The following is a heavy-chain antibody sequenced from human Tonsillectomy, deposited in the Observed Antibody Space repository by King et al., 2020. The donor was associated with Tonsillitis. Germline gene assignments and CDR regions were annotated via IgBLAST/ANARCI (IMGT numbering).Heavy chain of an antibody. CDR2: ISSSSSYI. V-gene: IGHV3-21*01. D-gene: IGHD1-26*01. J-gene: IGHJ4*02. CDR1: GFTFSTYS. Sequence: VQLVESGGGLVKPGGSLRLSCAASGFTFSTYSMNWVRQAPGEGLEWVSTISSSSSYIYYADSVKGRFTISRDNAKNSLYLQMKSLRAEDTAVYYCASDGTQGYFDYWGQGTLVTVSS. CDR3: ASDGTQGYFDY.